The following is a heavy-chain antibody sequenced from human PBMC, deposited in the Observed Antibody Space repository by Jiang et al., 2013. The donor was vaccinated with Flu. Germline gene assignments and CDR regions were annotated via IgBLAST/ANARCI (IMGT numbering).Heavy chain of an antibody. Sequence: SGAEVKKPGASVKISCKTSGYIFNTYYMFWMRQAPGHGPEWMGITNPDSKTPSYAQKFQGRVTMTSDTSTTTFYMELTNLSSEDTAVYYCARGSGRGSSEYFQFWGQGTLVTVSS. D-gene: IGHD6-13*01. V-gene: IGHV1-46*02. CDR1: GYIFNTYY. CDR2: TNPDSKTP. J-gene: IGHJ1*01. CDR3: ARGSGRGSSEYFQF.